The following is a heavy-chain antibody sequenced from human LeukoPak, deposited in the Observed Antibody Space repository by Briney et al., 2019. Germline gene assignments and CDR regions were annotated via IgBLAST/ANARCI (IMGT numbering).Heavy chain of an antibody. J-gene: IGHJ4*02. D-gene: IGHD3-3*01. V-gene: IGHV4-59*08. CDR2: IYYSGST. Sequence: KTSETLSLTCTVSGGSISSYYWSWIRQPPGKGLEWIGYIYYSGSTNYNPSLKSRVTISVDTSKNQFSLKLSPVTAADTAVYYCARTVGITIFGVVRSPNFDYWGQGTLVTVSS. CDR3: ARTVGITIFGVVRSPNFDY. CDR1: GGSISSYY.